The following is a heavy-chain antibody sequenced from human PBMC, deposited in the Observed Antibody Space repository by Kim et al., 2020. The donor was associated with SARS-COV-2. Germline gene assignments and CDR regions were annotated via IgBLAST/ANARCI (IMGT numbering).Heavy chain of an antibody. J-gene: IGHJ6*02. CDR3: ARPLLFCSGGSCPPGYYYYGMDV. V-gene: IGHV1-8*01. CDR1: GYTFTSYD. CDR2: MNPNSGNT. D-gene: IGHD2-15*01. Sequence: ASVKVSCKASGYTFTSYDINWVRQATGQGLEWMGWMNPNSGNTGYAQKFQGRVTMTRNTSISTAYMELSSLRSEDTAVYYCARPLLFCSGGSCPPGYYYYGMDVWGQGTTVTVSS.